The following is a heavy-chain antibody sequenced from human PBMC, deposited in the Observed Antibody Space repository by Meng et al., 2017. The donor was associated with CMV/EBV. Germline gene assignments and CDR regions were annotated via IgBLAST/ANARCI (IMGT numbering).Heavy chain of an antibody. CDR2: IKQDGSEK. CDR3: ARDGGYCSSTSCYNSSSWHLDC. J-gene: IGHJ4*02. D-gene: IGHD2-2*02. Sequence: GGSLRLSCAASGFTFSSYWMSWVRQAPGKGLEWVANIKQDGSEKYYVDSVKGRFTISRDNAKNSLYLQMNSLRAEDTAVYYCARDGGYCSSTSCYNSSSWHLDCWGQGTLVTVSS. CDR1: GFTFSSYW. V-gene: IGHV3-7*01.